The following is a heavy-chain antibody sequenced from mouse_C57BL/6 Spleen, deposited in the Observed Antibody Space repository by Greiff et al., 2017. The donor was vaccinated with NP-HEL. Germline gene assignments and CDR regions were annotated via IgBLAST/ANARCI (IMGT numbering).Heavy chain of an antibody. Sequence: EVQLQQSGPVLVKPGPSVKISCKASGFTFTDYYMHWVKQSHGKSLEWIGLVYPYNGGTSYNQKFKGKATLTVDTSSSTAYMELNSLTSDDSAVYYCASSITTVVANWYFDVWGTGTTVTVSS. D-gene: IGHD1-1*01. CDR1: GFTFTDYY. J-gene: IGHJ1*03. V-gene: IGHV1-36*01. CDR3: ASSITTVVANWYFDV. CDR2: VYPYNGGT.